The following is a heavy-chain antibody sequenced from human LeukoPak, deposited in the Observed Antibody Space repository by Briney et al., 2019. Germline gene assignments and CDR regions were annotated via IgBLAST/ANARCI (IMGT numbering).Heavy chain of an antibody. V-gene: IGHV3-23*01. CDR3: AKDMGSSSWYLYYFDY. D-gene: IGHD6-13*01. CDR2: ISGSGGST. Sequence: GGSLRLSCTASGFTFGDYAMSWVRQAPGKGLEWVSAISGSGGSTYYADSVKGRFTISRDNSKNTLYLQMNSLRAEDTAVYYCAKDMGSSSWYLYYFDYWGQGTLVTVSS. CDR1: GFTFGDYA. J-gene: IGHJ4*02.